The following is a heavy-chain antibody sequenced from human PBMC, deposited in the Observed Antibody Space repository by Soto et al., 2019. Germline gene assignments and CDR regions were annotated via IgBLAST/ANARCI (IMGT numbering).Heavy chain of an antibody. J-gene: IGHJ6*02. CDR3: ASAKQQLDEYYYYGMDV. CDR1: GGSISSGGYY. D-gene: IGHD6-13*01. CDR2: IYYSGST. Sequence: PSETLSLTCTVSGGSISSGGYYWSWIRQHPGKGLEWIGYIYYSGSTNYNPSLKSRVTISVDTSKNQFSLKLSSVTAADTAVYYCASAKQQLDEYYYYGMDVWGQGTTVTVSS. V-gene: IGHV4-61*08.